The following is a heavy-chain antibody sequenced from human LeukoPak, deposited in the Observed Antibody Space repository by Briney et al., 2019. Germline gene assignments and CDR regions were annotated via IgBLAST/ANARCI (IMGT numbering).Heavy chain of an antibody. CDR2: IKQDGSEK. Sequence: PGGSLRLSCAASGFTFSDYYMSWIRQAPGKGLEWVANIKQDGSEKYYVDSVKGRFTISRDNAKNSLYLQMNSLRAEDTAVYYCARDFFGDNEGYWGQGALVTVSS. CDR1: GFTFSDYY. V-gene: IGHV3-7*01. D-gene: IGHD4-17*01. J-gene: IGHJ4*02. CDR3: ARDFFGDNEGY.